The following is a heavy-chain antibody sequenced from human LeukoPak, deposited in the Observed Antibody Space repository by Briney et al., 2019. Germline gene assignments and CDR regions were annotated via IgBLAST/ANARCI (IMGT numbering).Heavy chain of an antibody. CDR1: GYTFTSYY. CDR2: INPSGGST. J-gene: IGHJ5*02. D-gene: IGHD6-13*01. V-gene: IGHV1-46*01. CDR3: ARDRAYSSSWYGGDGFDP. Sequence: ASVKVSCKASGYTFTSYYMHWARQAPGQGLEWMGIINPSGGSTSYAQKFQGRVTMTRDTSTSTVYMELSSLRSEDTAVYYCARDRAYSSSWYGGDGFDPWGQGTLVTVSS.